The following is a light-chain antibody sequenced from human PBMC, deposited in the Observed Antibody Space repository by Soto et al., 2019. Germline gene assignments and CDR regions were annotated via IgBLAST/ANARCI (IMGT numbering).Light chain of an antibody. J-gene: IGKJ2*01. Sequence: DIQMTQSPSSLSASVGDRVTITCQASQDISNYLNWYQQKPGKAPKLLIYDASNLETGVPSRFSGSGSGTEFTLTISTLQPDDFATYYCQQYNYYSTFGQGTKLETK. V-gene: IGKV1-33*01. CDR3: QQYNYYST. CDR2: DAS. CDR1: QDISNY.